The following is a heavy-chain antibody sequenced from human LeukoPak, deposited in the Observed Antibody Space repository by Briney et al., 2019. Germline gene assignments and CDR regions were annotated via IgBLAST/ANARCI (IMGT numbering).Heavy chain of an antibody. J-gene: IGHJ6*03. CDR3: ARLDVDYYYYYYYMDV. D-gene: IGHD5-12*01. CDR1: GYTFTSYA. V-gene: IGHV7-4-1*02. Sequence: RWASVKVSCKASGYTFTSYAMNWVRQAPGQGLEWMGWINTNTGNPTYAQGFTGRFVFSLDTSVSTAYLQISSLKAEDTAVYYCARLDVDYYYYYYYMDVWGKGTTVTVSS. CDR2: INTNTGNP.